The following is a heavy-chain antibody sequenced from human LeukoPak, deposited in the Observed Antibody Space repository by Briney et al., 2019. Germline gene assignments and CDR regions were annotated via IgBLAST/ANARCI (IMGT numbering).Heavy chain of an antibody. Sequence: SVKVSCKASGGTFSSYAISWVRQAPGQGLEWMGGIIPIFGTANYAQKFQGRVTITAGESTSTAYMELSSLRSEDTAVYYCARDYGSGSYSYNWFDPWGQGTLVTVSS. D-gene: IGHD3-10*01. V-gene: IGHV1-69*01. CDR3: ARDYGSGSYSYNWFDP. J-gene: IGHJ5*02. CDR2: IIPIFGTA. CDR1: GGTFSSYA.